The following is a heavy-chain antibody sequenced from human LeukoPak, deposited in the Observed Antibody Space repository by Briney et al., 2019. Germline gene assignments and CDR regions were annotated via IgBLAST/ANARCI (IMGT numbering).Heavy chain of an antibody. D-gene: IGHD3-22*01. Sequence: GGSLRLSCAASGFTFSSYSMHWVRQAPGKGLEWVSSIRSSSSYIYYADSVKGRFTISRDNAKNSLYLQMNSLRAEDTAVYYCARDVPADYYDSSGYSLDYWGQGTLVTVSS. J-gene: IGHJ4*02. V-gene: IGHV3-21*01. CDR3: ARDVPADYYDSSGYSLDY. CDR1: GFTFSSYS. CDR2: IRSSSSYI.